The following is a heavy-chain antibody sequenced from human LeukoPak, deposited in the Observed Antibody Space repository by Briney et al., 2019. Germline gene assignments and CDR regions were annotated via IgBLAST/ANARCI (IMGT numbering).Heavy chain of an antibody. D-gene: IGHD2-2*02. J-gene: IGHJ4*02. Sequence: PGGSLRLSCAASGFTFSSYAMSWVRQAPGKGLEWVSAISGSGGSTYYADSVKGRFTISRDNSKNTLYLQMNSLRAEDTAVYYCAKALHIVVVPAAIQGPYFDYWGQGTLVTVSS. CDR3: AKALHIVVVPAAIQGPYFDY. CDR2: ISGSGGST. V-gene: IGHV3-23*01. CDR1: GFTFSSYA.